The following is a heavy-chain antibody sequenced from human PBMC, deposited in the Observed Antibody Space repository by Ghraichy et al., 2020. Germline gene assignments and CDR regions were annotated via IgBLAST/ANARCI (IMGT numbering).Heavy chain of an antibody. V-gene: IGHV4-59*08. D-gene: IGHD3-16*02. CDR3: ARLAFNPYDYVWGSYRLDY. CDR2: HYYSGST. CDR1: GGSISRYY. Sequence: SETLSLTCTVSGGSISRYYWSWIRQPPGKGLEWIGYHYYSGSTNYNPSLKSRVTISVDTSKNQFSLKLSSVTAADTAVYYCARLAFNPYDYVWGSYRLDYWGQGTLVTVSS. J-gene: IGHJ4*02.